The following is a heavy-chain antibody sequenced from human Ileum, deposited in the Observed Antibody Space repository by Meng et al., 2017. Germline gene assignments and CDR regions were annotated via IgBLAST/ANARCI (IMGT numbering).Heavy chain of an antibody. D-gene: IGHD2-21*01. Sequence: QVQLQDAGPGLVTPSGTLALTCAVSGGSISSGTWGSWVRQPPGKGLQWIGEFHPGSGATYNPSLKARVTISVDTSMQQFSLQLTSVTAADTAVYYCAKNGAYCLESWGQGTLVTVSS. CDR3: AKNGAYCLES. J-gene: IGHJ4*02. V-gene: IGHV4-4*02. CDR2: FHPGSGA. CDR1: GGSISSGTW.